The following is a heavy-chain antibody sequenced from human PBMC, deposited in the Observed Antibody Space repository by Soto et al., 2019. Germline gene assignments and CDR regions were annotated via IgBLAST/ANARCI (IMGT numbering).Heavy chain of an antibody. V-gene: IGHV1-46*03. CDR3: SRVDPGETSPFDH. Sequence: GASVKVSCKASGYIFTSYYLHWVRQAPGQGLEWMGWINPFDGSRMFAQSFQGRVTFTRDTSTSTVYMELSGLRSDDTAVYYCSRVDPGETSPFDHWGQGTRVTVSS. CDR1: GYIFTSYY. D-gene: IGHD3-10*01. CDR2: INPFDGSR. J-gene: IGHJ4*02.